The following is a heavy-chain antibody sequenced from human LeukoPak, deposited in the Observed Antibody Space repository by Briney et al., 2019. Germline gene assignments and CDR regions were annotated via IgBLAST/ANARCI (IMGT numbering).Heavy chain of an antibody. J-gene: IGHJ4*02. V-gene: IGHV4-59*01. CDR2: IYYSGST. CDR3: ARDRGITRYFDY. Sequence: SETPSLTCTVSGGSISNYYWTWIRQPPGKGLEWIGYIYYSGSTNYNPSLKSRVTISVDTSKNQFSLKLSSVTAADTAVYYCARDRGITRYFDYWGQGTLVTVSS. D-gene: IGHD1-14*01. CDR1: GGSISNYY.